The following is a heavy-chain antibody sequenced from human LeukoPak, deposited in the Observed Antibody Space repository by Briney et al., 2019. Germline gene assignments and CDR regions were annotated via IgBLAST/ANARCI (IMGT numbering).Heavy chain of an antibody. D-gene: IGHD2-21*01. Sequence: SETLSLTCTVSDGSISSSYWSWIRQSPGKGLEWIGYIHHSGNTNSSPPLKSRVTISVDTPKNQFSLKPNSVTAADTAIYYCVRWQYCGGNCFFSAFDIWGQGKMVTVSS. CDR2: IHHSGNT. CDR1: DGSISSSY. CDR3: VRWQYCGGNCFFSAFDI. V-gene: IGHV4-59*01. J-gene: IGHJ3*02.